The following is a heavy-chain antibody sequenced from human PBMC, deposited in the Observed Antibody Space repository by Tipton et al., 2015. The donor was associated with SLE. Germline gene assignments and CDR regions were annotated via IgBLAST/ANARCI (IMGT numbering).Heavy chain of an antibody. J-gene: IGHJ6*03. Sequence: SLRLSCAASGFSSSDYGIHWVRQSPGKGLEWVAVISYDGSNKYYADSVKGRFTISRDNSKNTLYLQMNSLGAEDTAVYYCARGSYSSSWHYYYYYMDVWGKGTTVTVSS. CDR2: ISYDGSNK. CDR1: GFSSSDYG. CDR3: ARGSYSSSWHYYYYYMDV. D-gene: IGHD6-13*01. V-gene: IGHV3-30*03.